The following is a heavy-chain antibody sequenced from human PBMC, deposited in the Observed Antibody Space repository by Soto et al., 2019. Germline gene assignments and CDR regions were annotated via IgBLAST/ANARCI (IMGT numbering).Heavy chain of an antibody. V-gene: IGHV1-3*01. D-gene: IGHD2-15*01. CDR3: ARDLPPRYCSGGSCYPPYYYYYGMDV. J-gene: IGHJ6*02. CDR2: INAGNGNT. CDR1: GYTFTSYA. Sequence: ASVNVSCKASGYTFTSYAMHWVRQAPGQRLGWMGWINAGNGNTKYSQKFQGRVTITRDTSASTAYMELSSLRSEDTAVYYCARDLPPRYCSGGSCYPPYYYYYGMDVWGQGTTVTVSS.